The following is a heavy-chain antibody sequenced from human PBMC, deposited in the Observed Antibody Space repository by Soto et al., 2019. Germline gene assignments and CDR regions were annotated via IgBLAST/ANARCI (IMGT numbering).Heavy chain of an antibody. CDR1: GFTFSTYA. J-gene: IGHJ3*02. CDR2: ISGSGSST. D-gene: IGHD6-19*01. CDR3: TRPYGSGCDDAFDI. Sequence: GGSLRLSCAASGFTFSTYAMSWVRQAPGKGLEWVSAISGSGSSTYYADSVKGRFTISRDNSKNTLYLQMNSLRAEDTAVYYCTRPYGSGCDDAFDIWGQGTMVTVSS. V-gene: IGHV3-23*01.